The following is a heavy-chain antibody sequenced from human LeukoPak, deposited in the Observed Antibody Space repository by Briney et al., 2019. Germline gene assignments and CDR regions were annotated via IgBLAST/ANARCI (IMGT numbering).Heavy chain of an antibody. CDR1: GGFNTHYY. V-gene: IGHV4-59*01. J-gene: IGHJ4*02. CDR2: IYHSGST. CDR3: AKEGMIRGVIDY. Sequence: PSETLSLTCSVSGGFNTHYYWTWIRQPPGKELEWIGYIYHSGSTKYNPSLKSRVTISVDTSKNHFSLKLSSVTAADTAVYYCAKEGMIRGVIDYWGQGALVTVSS. D-gene: IGHD3-10*01.